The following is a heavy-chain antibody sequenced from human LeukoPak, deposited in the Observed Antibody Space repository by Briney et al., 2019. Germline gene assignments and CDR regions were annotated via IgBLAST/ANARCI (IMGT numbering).Heavy chain of an antibody. V-gene: IGHV3-48*03. Sequence: GGSLRLSCAASGFTFSSYEMNWVRQAPGKGLEWVSYISSSGSTIYYADSVKGRFTISRDNAKNSLYLQMNSLRAEDTAVHYCAKVTVGSSGWYLGYWGQGTLVTVSS. J-gene: IGHJ4*02. CDR2: ISSSGSTI. CDR3: AKVTVGSSGWYLGY. D-gene: IGHD6-19*01. CDR1: GFTFSSYE.